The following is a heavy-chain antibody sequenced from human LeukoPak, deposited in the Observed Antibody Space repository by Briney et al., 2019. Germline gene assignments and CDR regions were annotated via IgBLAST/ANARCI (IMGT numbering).Heavy chain of an antibody. V-gene: IGHV1-2*02. CDR2: INPNSGGT. CDR3: AREETGYQLLLDY. J-gene: IGHJ4*02. Sequence: GASVKVSCKASGYTFTGYYMHWVRQAPGQGLEWMGWINPNSGGTNYAQKFQGRVTMTRDTSISTAYMELSRLRSDDTAVYYCAREETGYQLLLDYWGQGTLVTVSS. D-gene: IGHD2-2*01. CDR1: GYTFTGYY.